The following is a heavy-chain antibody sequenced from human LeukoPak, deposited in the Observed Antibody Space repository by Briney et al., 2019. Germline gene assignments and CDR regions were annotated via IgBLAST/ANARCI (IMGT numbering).Heavy chain of an antibody. CDR2: IYTSGST. CDR1: GGSISSGSYY. J-gene: IGHJ6*03. V-gene: IGHV4-61*02. Sequence: SQTLSLTCTVSGGSISSGSYYWSWIRQPAGKGLEWIGRIYTSGSTNHNPSLKSRVTISVDTSKNQFSLKLSSVTAADTAVYYCARFGRGGYYYMDVWGKGTTVTVSS. CDR3: ARFGRGGYYYMDV. D-gene: IGHD3-16*01.